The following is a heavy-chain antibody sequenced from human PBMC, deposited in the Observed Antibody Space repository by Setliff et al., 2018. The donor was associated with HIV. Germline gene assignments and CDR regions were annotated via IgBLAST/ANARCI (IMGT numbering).Heavy chain of an antibody. V-gene: IGHV3-48*01. Sequence: PGGSLRLSCEASGFTLSSYSMNWVRQAPGKGLEWVSYIGSSSSPIYYADSVKGRFTISRDNAKNSLYLQMNSLRAEDTAVYYCARESQWIQLAFDIWGQGTMVT. CDR1: GFTLSSYS. D-gene: IGHD5-18*01. CDR3: ARESQWIQLAFDI. CDR2: IGSSSSPI. J-gene: IGHJ3*02.